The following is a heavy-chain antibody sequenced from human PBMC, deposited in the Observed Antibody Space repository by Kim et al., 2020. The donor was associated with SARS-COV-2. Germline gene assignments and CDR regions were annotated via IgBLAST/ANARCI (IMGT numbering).Heavy chain of an antibody. V-gene: IGHV3-7*05. D-gene: IGHD3-10*01. Sequence: GGSLRHSCAASGFTFSDYYMSWVRQAPGKGLEWVATIKEDGTAKYYVDSVKGRFTISRDNAKKSLHLQMNSLRAEDTAVYYCATDTRGPPDWGQGTLVT. J-gene: IGHJ4*02. CDR1: GFTFSDYY. CDR2: IKEDGTAK. CDR3: ATDTRGPPD.